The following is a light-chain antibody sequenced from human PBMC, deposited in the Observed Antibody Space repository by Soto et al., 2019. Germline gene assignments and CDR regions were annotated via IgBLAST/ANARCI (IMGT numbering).Light chain of an antibody. CDR3: QSYDSSTL. CDR1: SGSIASNY. V-gene: IGLV6-57*04. Sequence: NCMLTQPHSVSESPGKTVTISCTRSSGSIASNYVQWYQQRPGSAPTTVIYEDNQRPSGVPDRFSGSIDSSSNSASLTISGLKTEDEADYYCQSYDSSTLLGGGTKLTVL. J-gene: IGLJ2*01. CDR2: EDN.